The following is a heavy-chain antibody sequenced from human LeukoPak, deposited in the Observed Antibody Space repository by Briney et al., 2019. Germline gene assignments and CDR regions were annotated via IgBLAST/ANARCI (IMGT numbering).Heavy chain of an antibody. Sequence: SQTLSLTCAISGDSFSSNSAAWIWIRQSPSRGLEWLGRTYYRSKWYNDYAISVKSRMTINADTSKNQFTMQLNAVAPVYTAVSYYAKGRWALFDCWGQGTLVIVSS. CDR2: TYYRSKWYN. D-gene: IGHD3-10*01. CDR3: AKGRWALFDC. V-gene: IGHV6-1*01. J-gene: IGHJ4*02. CDR1: GDSFSSNSAA.